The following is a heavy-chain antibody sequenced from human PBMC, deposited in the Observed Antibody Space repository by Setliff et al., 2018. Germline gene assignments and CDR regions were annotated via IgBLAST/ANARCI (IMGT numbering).Heavy chain of an antibody. J-gene: IGHJ4*02. CDR3: ARDFGSHFFDY. V-gene: IGHV3-7*01. Sequence: LRLSCAASGFTFSSYSMNWVRQAPGKGLEWVANIKQDGSEKYYVDSVKGRFTISRDNAKNSLYLQMNSLRAEDTAVYYCARDFGSHFFDYWGQGTLVTVSS. D-gene: IGHD3-16*01. CDR2: IKQDGSEK. CDR1: GFTFSSYS.